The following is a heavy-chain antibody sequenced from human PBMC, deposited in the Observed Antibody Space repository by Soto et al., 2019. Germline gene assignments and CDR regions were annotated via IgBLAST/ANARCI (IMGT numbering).Heavy chain of an antibody. CDR3: AIGPFPQWGDY. Sequence: ASVKVSCKASGYTFTSYGISWVRQAPGQGLEWMGWISAYNGNTDYAQKLQGRVTMTTDTSTNTAYMELRSLRSDDTAVYYFAIGPFPQWGDYWGQGTLVTVSS. CDR2: ISAYNGNT. J-gene: IGHJ4*02. V-gene: IGHV1-18*01. D-gene: IGHD1-26*01. CDR1: GYTFTSYG.